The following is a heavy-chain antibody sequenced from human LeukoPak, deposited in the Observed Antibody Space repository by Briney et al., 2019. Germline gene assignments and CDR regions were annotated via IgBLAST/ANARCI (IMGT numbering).Heavy chain of an antibody. CDR1: GGTFSSYA. D-gene: IGHD1-7*01. J-gene: IGHJ5*02. Sequence: SVKVSCKASGGTFSSYAISWVRQAPGQGLEWMGRIIPILGIANYAQKFQGRVTITADKSTSTAYMELSSLRSEDTAVYYCARVPTLITGTIPDWFDPWGQGTLVTVSS. CDR3: ARVPTLITGTIPDWFDP. CDR2: IIPILGIA. V-gene: IGHV1-69*04.